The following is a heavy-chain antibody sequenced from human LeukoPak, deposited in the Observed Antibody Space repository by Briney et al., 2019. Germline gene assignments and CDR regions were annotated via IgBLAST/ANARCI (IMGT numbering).Heavy chain of an antibody. CDR1: GFTFSSYS. V-gene: IGHV3-48*04. D-gene: IGHD5-12*01. CDR3: AKDLVATIFWYFDL. J-gene: IGHJ2*01. Sequence: GGSLRLSCAASGFTFSSYSMNWVRQAPGKGLEWVSYISSSSSSIYYADSVKGRFTISRDNAKNSLYLQMNSLRAEDTAVYYCAKDLVATIFWYFDLWGRGTLVTVSS. CDR2: ISSSSSSI.